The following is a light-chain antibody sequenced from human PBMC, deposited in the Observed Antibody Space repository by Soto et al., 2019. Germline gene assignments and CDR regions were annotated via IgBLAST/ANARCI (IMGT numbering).Light chain of an antibody. Sequence: EIVLTQSPATLSLSPGERATLSCRASQSVSSYLAWYQQKPGQAPRLLIYDASNRATGIPARFSGSGSGTAFTLTTSSLEPDDFAVYYCQQRSDWPSTFGGGTKVQLK. J-gene: IGKJ4*01. CDR2: DAS. CDR1: QSVSSY. V-gene: IGKV3-11*01. CDR3: QQRSDWPST.